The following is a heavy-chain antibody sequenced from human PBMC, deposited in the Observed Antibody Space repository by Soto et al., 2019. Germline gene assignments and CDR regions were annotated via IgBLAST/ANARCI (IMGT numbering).Heavy chain of an antibody. D-gene: IGHD1-26*01. CDR2: INPSGGIT. CDR1: GYTFTNYY. Sequence: QVQLVQSGAEVKKPGASVKLSCKASGYTFTNYYMHWVRQAPRQGLEWMGIINPSGGITSYAQKSQGRVTMTSDTSTSTVYMGTSSRRSEDTAVYYCARGDGRGSSGFYYYYGMDVWGHGTTVTVSS. V-gene: IGHV1-46*01. CDR3: ARGDGRGSSGFYYYYGMDV. J-gene: IGHJ6*02.